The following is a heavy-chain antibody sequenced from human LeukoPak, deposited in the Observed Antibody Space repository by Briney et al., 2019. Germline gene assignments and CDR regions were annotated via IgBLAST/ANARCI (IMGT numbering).Heavy chain of an antibody. CDR3: ATGYSYGYERGYYYYYYMDV. CDR1: GYTFTGYY. J-gene: IGHJ6*03. CDR2: INPNSGGT. D-gene: IGHD5-18*01. V-gene: IGHV1-2*02. Sequence: ASVKVSCKASGYTFTGYYMHWVRQAPGQGLEWMGWINPNSGGTNYAQKFQGRVTMTRDTSISTAYMELSRLRSDDTAVYYCATGYSYGYERGYYYYYYMDVWGKGTTVTVSS.